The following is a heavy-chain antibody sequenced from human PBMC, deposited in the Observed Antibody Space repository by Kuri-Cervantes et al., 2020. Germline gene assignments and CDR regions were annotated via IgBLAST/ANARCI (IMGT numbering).Heavy chain of an antibody. D-gene: IGHD3-22*01. CDR1: GGSISSSSYY. CDR3: ARPLYYDSSGLFNF. J-gene: IGHJ4*02. CDR2: IYYSGST. Sequence: ESLKISCTVSGGSISSSSYYWGWIRQPPGKGLEWIGSIYYSGSTYYNPSLKSRVNISIDTSKRQFSLKLSSVTAADAAVYYCARPLYYDSSGLFNFWGQGTLVTVSS. V-gene: IGHV4-39*01.